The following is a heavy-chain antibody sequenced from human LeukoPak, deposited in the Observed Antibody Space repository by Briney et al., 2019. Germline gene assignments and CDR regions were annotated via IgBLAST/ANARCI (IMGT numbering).Heavy chain of an antibody. D-gene: IGHD6-19*01. CDR1: GFTFSSYA. CDR2: ISGSGGST. CDR3: AKPPVAGTYEYFQH. V-gene: IGHV3-23*01. J-gene: IGHJ1*01. Sequence: GSLRLSRAASGFTFSSYAMSWVRQAPGKGLEWVSAISGSGGSTYYADSVKGRFTISRDNSKNTLYLQMNSLRAEDTAVYYCAKPPVAGTYEYFQHWGQGTLVTVSS.